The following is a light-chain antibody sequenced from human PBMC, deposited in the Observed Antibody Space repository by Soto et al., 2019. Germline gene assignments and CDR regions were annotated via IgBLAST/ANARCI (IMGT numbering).Light chain of an antibody. CDR3: SSYTSTSAVV. CDR2: DVS. Sequence: QSALTQPASVSGSPGQSITISCTGTSSDVGGYNYVSWYQQHPGKAPKLMIYDVSNRPSGVSNRFSGSKSDNTASLAISGLQAEDEADYYCSSYTSTSAVVFGGGTKVTAL. CDR1: SSDVGGYNY. J-gene: IGLJ2*01. V-gene: IGLV2-14*01.